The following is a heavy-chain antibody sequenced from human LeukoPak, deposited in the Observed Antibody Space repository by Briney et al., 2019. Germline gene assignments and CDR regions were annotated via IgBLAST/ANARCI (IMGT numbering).Heavy chain of an antibody. CDR3: ARDSLSGDSGYEKWFY. CDR2: ISYDGSNK. D-gene: IGHD5-12*01. V-gene: IGHV3-30*04. CDR1: GFTLSSYA. Sequence: GRSLRLSRAASGFTLSSYAIHSVRQAPGKGLGWGAVISYDGSNKYYADSVKGRFTISRDNSKNTLYLQMNSLRAEDTAVYYCARDSLSGDSGYEKWFYWGQGTLVTVSS. J-gene: IGHJ4*02.